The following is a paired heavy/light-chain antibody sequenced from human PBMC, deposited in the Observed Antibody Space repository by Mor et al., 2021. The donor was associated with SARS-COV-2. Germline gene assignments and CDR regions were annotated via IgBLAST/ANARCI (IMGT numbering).Light chain of an antibody. Sequence: QPVLTQSPSASASLGASVRLTCTLSSGHNNFGIAWHQRQPEKGPRYLMKVNSDGSHIKGDGIPDRFSGSSSGAEFFLTISSLQSEDEADYYCQTWGIGIRVFGGGTKLTVL. CDR2: VNSDGSH. J-gene: IGLJ3*02. CDR1: SGHNNFG. CDR3: QTWGIGIRV. V-gene: IGLV4-69*01.
Heavy chain of an antibody. CDR3: VRDCPYNWNVVHDYGMDV. V-gene: IGHV3-7*01. J-gene: IGHJ6*02. D-gene: IGHD1-1*01. CDR1: GFSFRSYW. Sequence: EVQLVESGGDLVQPGGSLRLSCAASGFSFRSYWMSWVRQAPGKGLEWVAKIKPDGSEKYFVDSVKGRFTISRDNARNSLDLQMNSLRAEDTAVYYCVRDCPYNWNVVHDYGMDVWGQGTTVTVSS. CDR2: IKPDGSEK.